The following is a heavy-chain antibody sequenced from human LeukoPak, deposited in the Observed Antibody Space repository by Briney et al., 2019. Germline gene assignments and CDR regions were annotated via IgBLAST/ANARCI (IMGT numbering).Heavy chain of an antibody. CDR2: IGSYAGDT. V-gene: IGHV1-18*01. CDR3: ARDFWNFDNSRGYYRDFDS. J-gene: IGHJ5*01. Sequence: ASVKVSCKATSYISWVRQAPGQGLEWMGWIGSYAGDTYYAQKFQGRVTVTTDTSSSTAYMELRSLRSDDTAVYYCARDFWNFDNSRGYYRDFDSWGQGTLVTVSS. CDR1: TSY. D-gene: IGHD3-22*01.